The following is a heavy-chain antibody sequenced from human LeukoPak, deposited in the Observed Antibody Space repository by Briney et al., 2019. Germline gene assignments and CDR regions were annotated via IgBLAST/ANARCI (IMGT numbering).Heavy chain of an antibody. D-gene: IGHD3-22*01. Sequence: PSETLSLTCTVSGGSISSYYWGWIRQPPGKGLEWIGSIYYSGSTYYNPSLKSRVTISVDTSKNQFSLKLSSVTAADTAVYYCARVYYDSSGYTYYFDYWGQGTLVTVSS. CDR3: ARVYYDSSGYTYYFDY. V-gene: IGHV4-39*07. CDR2: IYYSGST. CDR1: GGSISSYY. J-gene: IGHJ4*02.